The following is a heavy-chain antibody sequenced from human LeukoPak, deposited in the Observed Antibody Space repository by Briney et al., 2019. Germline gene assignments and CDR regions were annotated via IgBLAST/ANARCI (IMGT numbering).Heavy chain of an antibody. D-gene: IGHD3-10*01. CDR1: GFTFSSYW. V-gene: IGHV3-7*01. CDR3: ARDGSGWFGELLSGPPYYYYGMDV. CDR2: IKQDGSEK. J-gene: IGHJ6*02. Sequence: GGSLRLSCAASGFTFSSYWMSWVRQAPGKGLEWVANIKQDGSEKYYVDSVKGRFTISRDNAKNSLYLQMNSLRAEDTAVYYCARDGSGWFGELLSGPPYYYYGMDVWGQGTTVTVSS.